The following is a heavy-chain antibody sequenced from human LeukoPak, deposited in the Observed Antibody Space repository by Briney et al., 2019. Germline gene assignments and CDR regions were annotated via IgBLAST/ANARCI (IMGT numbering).Heavy chain of an antibody. V-gene: IGHV3-21*01. CDR3: ARGGGETSSGQLFDY. CDR2: ISSSSSYI. D-gene: IGHD6-19*01. J-gene: IGHJ4*02. Sequence: KSGGSLRLSCAASGFTFSSYSMNWVRQAPGKGLEWVSSISSSSSYIYSADSVKGRFTISRDNAKNSLYLQMNSLKPEDTAVYYCARGGGETSSGQLFDYWGQGALVSVSS. CDR1: GFTFSSYS.